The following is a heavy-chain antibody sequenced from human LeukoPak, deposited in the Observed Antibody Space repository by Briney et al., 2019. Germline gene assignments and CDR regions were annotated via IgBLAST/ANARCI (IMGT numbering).Heavy chain of an antibody. CDR3: ARHYGSGSYWWFDY. CDR1: GGTFSSYA. Sequence: SVKVSCKASGGTFSSYAISWVRQAPGQGLEWMGGIIPIFGTANYAQKLQGRVTITADKSTSTAYMELSSLRSEDTAVYYCARHYGSGSYWWFDYWGQGTLVTVSS. D-gene: IGHD3-10*01. CDR2: IIPIFGTA. V-gene: IGHV1-69*06. J-gene: IGHJ4*02.